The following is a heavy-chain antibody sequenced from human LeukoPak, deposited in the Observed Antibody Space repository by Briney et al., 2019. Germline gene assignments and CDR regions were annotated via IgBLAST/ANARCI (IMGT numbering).Heavy chain of an antibody. CDR2: ISYDGSEK. CDR3: ARDGFGGAPDGFDI. D-gene: IGHD3-10*01. Sequence: GGSLRLSCAASGFTFSSYTMHWVRQAPGKGLEWVAVISYDGSEKYYADSVMGRLTISRDSSRNTIYVDMNSLTAEDTAMYYCARDGFGGAPDGFDIWGQGTMVTVSS. CDR1: GFTFSSYT. J-gene: IGHJ3*02. V-gene: IGHV3-30-3*01.